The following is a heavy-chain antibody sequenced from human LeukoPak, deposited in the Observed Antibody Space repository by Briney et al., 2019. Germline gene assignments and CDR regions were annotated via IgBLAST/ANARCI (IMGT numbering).Heavy chain of an antibody. CDR1: GGSFSGYY. Sequence: PSETLSLTCAVYGGSFSGYYWSWIRQPPGKGLEWIGETNHSGSTNYNPSLKSRVRVSVDTSKKQSSLILTSVTVEDTAVYYCARLPYGSGYWLHREGRDVWGKGTTVTISS. D-gene: IGHD3-10*01. CDR2: TNHSGST. V-gene: IGHV4-34*01. CDR3: ARLPYGSGYWLHREGRDV. J-gene: IGHJ6*04.